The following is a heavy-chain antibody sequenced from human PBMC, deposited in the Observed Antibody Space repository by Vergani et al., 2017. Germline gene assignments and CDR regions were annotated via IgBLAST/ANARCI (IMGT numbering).Heavy chain of an antibody. V-gene: IGHV3-9*01. Sequence: EVQLVESGGGLVQPGRSLRLSCAASGFTFDDYAMHWVRQAPGKGLEWVSGISWNSGSIGYADSVKGRFTISRDNAKNSLYLQMNSLRAGDTAVYYCAREPLAVAGPYFDYWGQGTLVTVSS. D-gene: IGHD6-19*01. CDR2: ISWNSGSI. CDR3: AREPLAVAGPYFDY. CDR1: GFTFDDYA. J-gene: IGHJ4*02.